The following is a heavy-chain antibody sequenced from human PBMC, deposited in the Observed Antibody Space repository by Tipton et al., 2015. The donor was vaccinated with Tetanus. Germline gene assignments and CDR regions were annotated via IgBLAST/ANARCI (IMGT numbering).Heavy chain of an antibody. CDR3: ASGSSIRYGLDV. Sequence: QSGPEVKKPGASVKVSCKASGYTFTSYGLNWVRKAAGRGFEWMGWLNPKSGSAAYAPRFQGRVTMTTNTSITTAFMEVASLTYEDTAVYYGASGSSIRYGLDVWGHGTSVTVSS. CDR2: LNPKSGSA. J-gene: IGHJ6*02. V-gene: IGHV1-8*02. CDR1: GYTFTSYG. D-gene: IGHD2-2*01.